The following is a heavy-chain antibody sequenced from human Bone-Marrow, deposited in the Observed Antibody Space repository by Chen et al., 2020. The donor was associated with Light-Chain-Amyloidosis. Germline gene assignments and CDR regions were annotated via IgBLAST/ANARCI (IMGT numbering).Heavy chain of an antibody. D-gene: IGHD3-16*02. CDR1: DGSITSGVYY. J-gene: IGHJ4*02. CDR3: TRDAITSGGVVVPDS. CDR2: IHTTGST. Sequence: QVQLQESGPRLVKPSQTLTLTCTVSDGSITSGVYYWNWIRQPAGKGLEWIGHIHTTGSTKYNPSLRSRLTISIDTSKSQFSLRLASVTAADTAIYYCTRDAITSGGVVVPDSWGQGTLVTVSS. V-gene: IGHV4-61*02.